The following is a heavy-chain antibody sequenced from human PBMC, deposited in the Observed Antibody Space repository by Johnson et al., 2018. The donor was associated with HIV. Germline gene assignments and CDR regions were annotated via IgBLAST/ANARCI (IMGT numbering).Heavy chain of an antibody. V-gene: IGHV3-30*03. CDR3: ARQKGQQYDTVDI. Sequence: VQLVESGGGVVQPGRSLRLSCAASGFTFSNYGMHWVRQAPGKGLEWVAVISYDGSNEYYADFVKGRFTISRDNSKNTLYLQMNSLRAGDTAVYYCARQKGQQYDTVDIWGQGTMVTVSS. D-gene: IGHD6-13*01. CDR1: GFTFSNYG. CDR2: ISYDGSNE. J-gene: IGHJ3*02.